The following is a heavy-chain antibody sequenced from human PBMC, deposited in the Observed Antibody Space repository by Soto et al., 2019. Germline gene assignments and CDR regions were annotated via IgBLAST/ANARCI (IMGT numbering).Heavy chain of an antibody. CDR3: ANGVYDYTF. CDR1: GYTFSTHG. D-gene: IGHD4-4*01. CDR2: ISAFNGNS. V-gene: IGHV1-18*01. J-gene: IGHJ4*02. Sequence: QIQLVQSGAEVKRPGASVKVSCKASGYTFSTHGITWVRQAPGQGLEWMGWISAFNGNSKYAQKFQGRVTMTTDTSTATAYMELRSLRLDDTAVYYCANGVYDYTFWGQGTLVTVSS.